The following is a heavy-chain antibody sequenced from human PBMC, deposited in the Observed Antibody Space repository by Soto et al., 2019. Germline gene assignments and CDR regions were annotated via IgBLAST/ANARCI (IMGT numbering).Heavy chain of an antibody. CDR3: AKDLGSGSYLRYYGMDV. D-gene: IGHD3-10*01. V-gene: IGHV3-30*18. CDR1: GFTFSSYG. Sequence: GGSLRLSCAASGFTFSSYGMHWVRQAPGKGLEWVAVISYDGSNKYYADSVKGRFTISRDNSKNTLYLQMNSLRAEDTAVYYCAKDLGSGSYLRYYGMDVWGQGXTVTVYS. J-gene: IGHJ6*02. CDR2: ISYDGSNK.